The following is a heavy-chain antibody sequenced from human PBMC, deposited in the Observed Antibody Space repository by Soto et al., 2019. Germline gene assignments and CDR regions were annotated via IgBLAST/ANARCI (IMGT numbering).Heavy chain of an antibody. J-gene: IGHJ6*02. CDR3: ARVGGGLAGRGYYGMDV. V-gene: IGHV1-2*04. D-gene: IGHD6-19*01. CDR1: GYTFIGYY. Sequence: ASVKVSCKASGYTFIGYYIHWVRQAPGQGLEWMGWINPNSGGTNYAQRFQGWVTMTGDRSISTAYMELSRLKSDDTAVYYCARVGGGLAGRGYYGMDVWGQGTTVTVSS. CDR2: INPNSGGT.